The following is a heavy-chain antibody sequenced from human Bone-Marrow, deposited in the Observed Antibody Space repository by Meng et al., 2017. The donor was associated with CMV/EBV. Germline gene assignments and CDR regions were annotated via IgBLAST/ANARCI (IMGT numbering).Heavy chain of an antibody. CDR1: GFTFTDSS. V-gene: IGHV3-48*04. J-gene: IGHJ5*02. D-gene: IGHD2-8*01. Sequence: GGSLRLSCEVSGFTFTDSSMNWIRQAPGKGLEWISYISGSGNTIYDADSVKGRFTISRDNAKNSLYLQMNNLRAEDTAVYYCARDNPARRLKVYAKGVDPWGQGTLVTVSS. CDR2: ISGSGNTI. CDR3: ARDNPARRLKVYAKGVDP.